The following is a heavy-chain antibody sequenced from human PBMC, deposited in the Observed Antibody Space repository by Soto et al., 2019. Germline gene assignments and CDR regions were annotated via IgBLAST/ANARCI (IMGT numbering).Heavy chain of an antibody. CDR2: INPDNGNT. V-gene: IGHV1-3*01. D-gene: IGHD6-6*01. Sequence: QVPLVQSGAEVRKPGASVNISCRASGFSLCDNLINWVRQAPGQSLEWMGGINPDNGNTRYSQTFRGRVTIARHESASIAYVELSDLTSEDTAVYYCARHLLSVVPRSNDAFEAWGQGTMVTVSS. CDR1: GFSLCDNL. CDR3: ARHLLSVVPRSNDAFEA. J-gene: IGHJ3*01.